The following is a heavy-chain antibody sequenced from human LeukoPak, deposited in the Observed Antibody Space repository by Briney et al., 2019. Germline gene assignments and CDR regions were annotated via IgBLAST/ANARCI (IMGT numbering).Heavy chain of an antibody. CDR1: GFTFSSFG. CDR2: IWYDGSNK. Sequence: PGGSLRLSCAASGFTFSSFGMHWVRQAPGKGLEWVADIWYDGSNKYYADSVKGRFTISRDNSQNTLYLQGNNLRAEDTAVYCCARGRWDTGGLHGLDVWGQGTTVTVSS. CDR3: ARGRWDTGGLHGLDV. D-gene: IGHD2-8*02. V-gene: IGHV3-33*01. J-gene: IGHJ6*02.